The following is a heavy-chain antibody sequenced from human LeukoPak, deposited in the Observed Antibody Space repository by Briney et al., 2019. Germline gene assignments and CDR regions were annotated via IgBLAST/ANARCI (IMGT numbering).Heavy chain of an antibody. Sequence: PGRSLRLSCAASGFTFSSYAMHWVRQAPGKGLEWVAVISYDGSNKYYADSVKGRFTISRDNSKNTLYLQMNSLRAEDTAVYYCARALGIQLWLDYWGQGTLVTVSS. J-gene: IGHJ4*02. CDR2: ISYDGSNK. V-gene: IGHV3-30-3*01. CDR3: ARALGIQLWLDY. CDR1: GFTFSSYA. D-gene: IGHD5-18*01.